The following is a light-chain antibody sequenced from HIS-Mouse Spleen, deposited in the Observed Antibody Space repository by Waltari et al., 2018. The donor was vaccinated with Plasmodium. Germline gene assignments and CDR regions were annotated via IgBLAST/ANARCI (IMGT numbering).Light chain of an antibody. J-gene: IGLJ2*01. Sequence: QSALTQPPSASGSPGPSVTISCTGTSSDVGGYNYVSWYQQHPGKAPKLMLYEVSKRPSGVPERFSGSKSGNTASLTVSGLQAEDEADYYCSSYAGSNNLVFGGGTKLTVL. CDR1: SSDVGGYNY. CDR2: EVS. CDR3: SSYAGSNNLV. V-gene: IGLV2-8*01.